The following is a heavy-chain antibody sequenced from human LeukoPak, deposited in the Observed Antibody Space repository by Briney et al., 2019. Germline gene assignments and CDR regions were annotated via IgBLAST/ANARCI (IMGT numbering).Heavy chain of an antibody. D-gene: IGHD2-15*01. CDR1: GGSFSGYY. CDR2: INHSGST. V-gene: IGHV4-34*01. CDR3: ARLGYCSGGSCCSPNDYYYYMDV. J-gene: IGHJ6*03. Sequence: SETLSLTCAVYGGSFSGYYWSWIRQPPGKGLEWIGEINHSGSTNYNPSLKSRVTISVDTSKNQFSLKLSSVTAADTAVYYCARLGYCSGGSCCSPNDYYYYMDVWGKGTTVTISS.